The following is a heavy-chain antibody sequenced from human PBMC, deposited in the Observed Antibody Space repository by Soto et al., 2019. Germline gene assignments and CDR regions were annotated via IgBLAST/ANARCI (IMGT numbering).Heavy chain of an antibody. J-gene: IGHJ4*02. V-gene: IGHV1-3*01. CDR2: INAGNGNT. CDR3: ARDETPRWLNLNSYYFEP. D-gene: IGHD5-12*01. Sequence: ASVKVSCKASGYTFTSYAMHWVRQAPGQRLEWMGWINAGNGNTKYSQKFQGRVTITRDTSASTAYMELNNLRAEDTALYYCARDETPRWLNLNSYYFEPWGQGALVTVSS. CDR1: GYTFTSYA.